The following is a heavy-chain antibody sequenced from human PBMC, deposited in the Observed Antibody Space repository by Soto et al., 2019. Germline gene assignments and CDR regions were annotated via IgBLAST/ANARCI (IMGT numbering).Heavy chain of an antibody. CDR1: GGTFSSYT. V-gene: IGHV1-69*04. J-gene: IGHJ6*03. CDR3: AREVSDYDILSGYHNYYMDV. Sequence: SVKVSCKASGGTFSSYTISWVRQAPGQGLEWMGRIIPILGIANYAQKFQGRVTITADKSTSTAYMELSSLRSEDTAVYYCAREVSDYDILSGYHNYYMDVWGKGTTVTVSS. CDR2: IIPILGIA. D-gene: IGHD3-9*01.